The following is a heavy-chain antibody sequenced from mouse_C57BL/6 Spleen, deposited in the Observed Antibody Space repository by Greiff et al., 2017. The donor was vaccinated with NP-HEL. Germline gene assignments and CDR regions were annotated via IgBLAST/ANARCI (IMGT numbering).Heavy chain of an antibody. V-gene: IGHV1-82*01. D-gene: IGHD1-1*01. J-gene: IGHJ2*01. CDR1: GYAFSSSW. CDR2: IYPGDGDT. Sequence: QVQLQQSGPELVKPGASVKISCKASGYAFSSSWMNWVKQRPGKGLEWIGRIYPGDGDTNYNGKFKGKATLTADKSSRTAYMQLSSLTSEDSAVFFCARGTTDFDYWGQGTTLTVSS. CDR3: ARGTTDFDY.